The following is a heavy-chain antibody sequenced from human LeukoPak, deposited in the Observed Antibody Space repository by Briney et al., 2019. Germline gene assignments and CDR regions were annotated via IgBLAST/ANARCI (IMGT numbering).Heavy chain of an antibody. J-gene: IGHJ1*01. CDR3: AKDPRVGATAAEYFQY. CDR1: GFTFSTYA. Sequence: PGGSLRLSCAASGFTFSTYAMSWVRQAPGKGLEWVSAIRSSGGSTYYADSVKGQFTISRDNSKNTLYLQMNSLRAEDTAVYYCAKDPRVGATAAEYFQYWGQGTLVTVSS. V-gene: IGHV3-23*01. D-gene: IGHD1-26*01. CDR2: IRSSGGST.